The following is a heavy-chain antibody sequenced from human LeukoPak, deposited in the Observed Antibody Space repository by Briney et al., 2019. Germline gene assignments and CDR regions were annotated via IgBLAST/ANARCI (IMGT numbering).Heavy chain of an antibody. V-gene: IGHV3-7*01. CDR2: MNQDGSGK. D-gene: IGHD3-10*01. CDR1: GFTFSSYW. J-gene: IGHJ4*02. CDR3: VSGGRGPY. Sequence: GGSLRLSCAATGFTFSSYWMNWVPQAPGKGLEWVANMNQDGSGKYYVDSVKGRFTISRDNAKNSLYLQMNSLRAEDTAVYYCVSGGRGPYWGQGTLVTVSS.